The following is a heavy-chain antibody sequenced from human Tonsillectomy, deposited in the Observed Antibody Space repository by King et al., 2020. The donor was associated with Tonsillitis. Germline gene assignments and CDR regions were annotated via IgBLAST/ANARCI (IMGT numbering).Heavy chain of an antibody. Sequence: VQLQESGPGLVKPSETLSLTCTVSGGSISSYYWSWIRQPPGKGLEWIGYIYYSGSINYNPSLKSRVTISVDTSKNQFSLKLSSVTAADTAVYYCARHGYRAEQWLVYYYYMDVWGKGTTVTVSS. J-gene: IGHJ6*03. CDR3: ARHGYRAEQWLVYYYYMDV. V-gene: IGHV4-59*08. CDR1: GGSISSYY. D-gene: IGHD6-19*01. CDR2: IYYSGSI.